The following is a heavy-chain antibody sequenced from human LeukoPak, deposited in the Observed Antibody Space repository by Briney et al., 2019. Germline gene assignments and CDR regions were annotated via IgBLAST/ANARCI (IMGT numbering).Heavy chain of an antibody. CDR3: ARGDRHTYYYDSSGYSLFDY. D-gene: IGHD3-22*01. CDR1: GYTFTGYY. Sequence: APVKVSCKASGYTFTGYYMHWVRQAPGQGLEWMGWINPNSGGTNYAQKFQGRVTMTRDTSISTAYMELSRLRSDDTAVYYCARGDRHTYYYDSSGYSLFDYWGQGTLVTVSS. J-gene: IGHJ4*02. CDR2: INPNSGGT. V-gene: IGHV1-2*02.